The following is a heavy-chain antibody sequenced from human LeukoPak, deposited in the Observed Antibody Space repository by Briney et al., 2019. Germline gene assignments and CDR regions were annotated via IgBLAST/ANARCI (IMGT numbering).Heavy chain of an antibody. CDR1: GGSISSYY. J-gene: IGHJ6*03. Sequence: SETLPLTCTVSGGSISSYYWSWIRQPAGKGLEWIGRIYTSGSTNYNPSLKSRVTMSVDTSKNQFSLKLSSVTAADTAVYYCARSEVGATRNYYYYYMDVWGKGTTVTVSS. CDR3: ARSEVGATRNYYYYYMDV. V-gene: IGHV4-4*07. D-gene: IGHD1-26*01. CDR2: IYTSGST.